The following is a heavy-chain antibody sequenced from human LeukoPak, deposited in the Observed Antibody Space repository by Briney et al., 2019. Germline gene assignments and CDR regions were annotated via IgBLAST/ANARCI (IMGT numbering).Heavy chain of an antibody. Sequence: GGPLRLSCAASGFTLNNYVMHWVRQAPGKGLEWVAVMSIDGNIKLYADSVRGRFTISRDNSRNTLYLQLNSLRAEDTAVYYCTRDPIMGVPDYFDYWGQGTLVAVSS. J-gene: IGHJ4*02. CDR3: TRDPIMGVPDYFDY. D-gene: IGHD1-26*01. V-gene: IGHV3-30*04. CDR1: GFTLNNYV. CDR2: MSIDGNIK.